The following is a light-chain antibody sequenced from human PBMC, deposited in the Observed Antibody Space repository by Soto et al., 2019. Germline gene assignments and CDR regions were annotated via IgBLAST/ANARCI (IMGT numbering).Light chain of an antibody. CDR2: GTR. Sequence: QAVVTQEPSVTVSPGGTVTLTCATSTGAVTSGLSPNWFQQKPGQAPRALIYGTRNKHSWTPARFSGSLIGGKAALTLSGVQPEDEADYYCLLVYGGTQPVFGGGTKLTV. CDR1: TGAVTSGLS. V-gene: IGLV7-43*01. CDR3: LLVYGGTQPV. J-gene: IGLJ2*01.